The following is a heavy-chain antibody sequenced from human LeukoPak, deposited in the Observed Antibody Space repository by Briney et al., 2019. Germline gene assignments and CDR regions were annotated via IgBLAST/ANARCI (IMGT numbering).Heavy chain of an antibody. CDR3: ARRIPYYYDSSGYYDY. CDR1: GGSISSYY. CDR2: IYYSGGT. V-gene: IGHV4-59*08. J-gene: IGHJ4*02. D-gene: IGHD3-22*01. Sequence: PSETLSLTCTVSGGSISSYYWSWIRQPPGKGLEGIGYIYYSGGTNYNPSLKRRVTISVDTSKNQFSLKLSSVTAADTAVYYCARRIPYYYDSSGYYDYWGQGTLVTVSS.